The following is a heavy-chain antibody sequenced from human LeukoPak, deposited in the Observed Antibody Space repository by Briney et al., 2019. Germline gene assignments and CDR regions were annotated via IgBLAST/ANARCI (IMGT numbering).Heavy chain of an antibody. D-gene: IGHD3-10*01. J-gene: IGHJ4*02. V-gene: IGHV3-53*01. CDR3: ASGNPFMVRGGGSDY. CDR1: GFTVSSNY. Sequence: GGSLRLSCAASGFTVSSNYMRWVRQAPGKGLEWVSVIYSGGSTYYADSVKGRFTISRDNSKNTLYLQMNSLRAEDTAVYYCASGNPFMVRGGGSDYWGQGTLVTVSS. CDR2: IYSGGST.